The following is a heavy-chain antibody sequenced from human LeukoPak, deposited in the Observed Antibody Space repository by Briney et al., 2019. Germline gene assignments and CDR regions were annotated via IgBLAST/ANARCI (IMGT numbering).Heavy chain of an antibody. Sequence: PGGSLRLSCAASGFTFSDYWMHWVRQASGKGLEWVSNINKDGSSTNYADSVKGRFTISRDNAKNTLYLQMNSLRAEDTAVYYCVRDLSGSSDYWGQGTLVTVSS. CDR1: GFTFSDYW. CDR3: VRDLSGSSDY. V-gene: IGHV3-74*01. D-gene: IGHD3-10*01. CDR2: INKDGSST. J-gene: IGHJ4*02.